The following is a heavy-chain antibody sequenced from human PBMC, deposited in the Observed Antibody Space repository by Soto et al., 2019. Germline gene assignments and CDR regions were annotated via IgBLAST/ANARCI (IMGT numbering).Heavy chain of an antibody. D-gene: IGHD6-19*01. Sequence: QVQLVQSGAEVKKPGSSVKVSCKASGGTFNRYAISWLRQAPGQGPEWMGGITPMFGIGNYAQKFQGRVTITADVSTTTAHMELRRLTCEDRAVYYCAQTLGSAVAGPGRFDLWGRGTRVIVSS. CDR2: ITPMFGIG. V-gene: IGHV1-69*12. CDR1: GGTFNRYA. J-gene: IGHJ2*01. CDR3: AQTLGSAVAGPGRFDL.